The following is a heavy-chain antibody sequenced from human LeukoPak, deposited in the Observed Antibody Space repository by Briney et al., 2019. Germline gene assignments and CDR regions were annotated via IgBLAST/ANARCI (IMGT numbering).Heavy chain of an antibody. D-gene: IGHD6-13*01. V-gene: IGHV3-23*01. CDR2: ISGSGGST. Sequence: GGSLRLSCAASGFTFSSYAMSWVRQAPGKGLEWVSAISGSGGSTYYADSVKGRFTISRDNSKNTLYLRMNSLRAEDTAVYYCAKDEGQLAPARKAGAFDIWGQGTMVTVSS. CDR1: GFTFSSYA. J-gene: IGHJ3*02. CDR3: AKDEGQLAPARKAGAFDI.